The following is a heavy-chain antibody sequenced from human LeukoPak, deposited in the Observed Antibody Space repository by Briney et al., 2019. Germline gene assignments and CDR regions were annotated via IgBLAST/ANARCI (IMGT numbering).Heavy chain of an antibody. CDR1: GYSFTNYW. V-gene: IGHV5-10-1*01. CDR3: ARLGNSGYYFDY. J-gene: IGHJ4*02. Sequence: GESLQISCKGSGYSFTNYWITWVRQMPGKGLEWMGRIGPSDSYTNYSPSFQGHVTISADKSITTAYLQWSSLKASDTAIYYCARLGNSGYYFDYWGQGTLVTVSS. D-gene: IGHD3-22*01. CDR2: IGPSDSYT.